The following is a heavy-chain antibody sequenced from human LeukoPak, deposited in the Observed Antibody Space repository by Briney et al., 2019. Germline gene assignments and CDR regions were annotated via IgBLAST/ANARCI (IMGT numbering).Heavy chain of an antibody. D-gene: IGHD3-22*01. CDR3: AREIVVGITDGAFDF. CDR1: GYTFVSYY. CDR2: INPRGGST. Sequence: ASVKVSCKAFGYTFVSYYMHWVRQAPAQGLEWMGMINPRGGSTFYAQKFQGRVNMTWDMSTSTVYMELSSLRSEDTALYFCAREIVVGITDGAFDFWGQGTLVTVSS. J-gene: IGHJ4*02. V-gene: IGHV1-46*01.